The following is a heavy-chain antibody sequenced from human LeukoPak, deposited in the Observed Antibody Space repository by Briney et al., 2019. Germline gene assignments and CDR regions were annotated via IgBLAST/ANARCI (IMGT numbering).Heavy chain of an antibody. V-gene: IGHV3-30*14. CDR3: VKDKDGLLYFDY. J-gene: IGHJ4*02. CDR2: ISYDGSNK. Sequence: GGSLRLSCAASGFTFSSYAMHWVRQAPGKGLEWVAVISYDGSNKYYADSVKGRFTISRDNSKNTLYLQMSSLRAEDTAVYYCVKDKDGLLYFDYWGQGTLVTVSS. CDR1: GFTFSSYA.